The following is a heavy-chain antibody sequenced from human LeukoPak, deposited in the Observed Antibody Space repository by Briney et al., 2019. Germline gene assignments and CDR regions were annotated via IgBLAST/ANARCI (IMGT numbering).Heavy chain of an antibody. J-gene: IGHJ4*02. CDR2: ISGYNGNT. Sequence: ASVKVSCKPSGYTFTSYGISWVRQAPGQGLEWMGWISGYNGNTNYAQKLQGRVTLTTDTPTSTAYMELRSLRSDDTAVYYCARRDRIAVATDYWGQGTLVTVSS. CDR1: GYTFTSYG. CDR3: ARRDRIAVATDY. D-gene: IGHD6-19*01. V-gene: IGHV1-18*01.